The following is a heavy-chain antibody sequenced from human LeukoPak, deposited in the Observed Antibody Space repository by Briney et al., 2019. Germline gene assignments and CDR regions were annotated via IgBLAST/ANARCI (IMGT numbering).Heavy chain of an antibody. J-gene: IGHJ5*02. CDR3: AIQQQLVLLDWFDP. CDR1: GYSISSGYY. Sequence: SETLSLTCTVSGYSISSGYYWGWIRQPPGKGLEWIGSIYHSGSTDYNPSLKSRVTISVDTSKNQFSLKLRSVTAADTAVYYCAIQQQLVLLDWFDPWGQGTLVTVSS. D-gene: IGHD6-13*01. V-gene: IGHV4-38-2*02. CDR2: IYHSGST.